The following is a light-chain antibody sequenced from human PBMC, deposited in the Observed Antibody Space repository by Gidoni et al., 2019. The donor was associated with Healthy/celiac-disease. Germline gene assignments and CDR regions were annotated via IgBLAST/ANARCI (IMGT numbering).Light chain of an antibody. CDR3: NSRDSSGNRV. Sequence: SSELTQDPAVSVALGQTVRITCQGDSLRSYYASWYQQKPGQAPVLVIYGKNNRPSGIPDRLSGSSSGNTASLTITGAQAEDEADYYCNSRDSSGNRVFGTGTKVTVL. CDR2: GKN. CDR1: SLRSYY. J-gene: IGLJ1*01. V-gene: IGLV3-19*01.